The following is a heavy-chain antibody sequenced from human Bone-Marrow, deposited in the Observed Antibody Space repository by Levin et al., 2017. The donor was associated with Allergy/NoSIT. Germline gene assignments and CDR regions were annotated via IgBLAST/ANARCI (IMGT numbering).Heavy chain of an antibody. V-gene: IGHV3-7*04. CDR2: INQDGSEK. CDR3: ARDPPDGGTGDFDF. Sequence: GESLKISCAASGFTFSSDWMSWVRQAPGKGLEWVAHINQDGSEKYYVDSVKGRFTISRDNAKNLLYLQMNSLRAEDTAVFYCARDPPDGGTGDFDFWGQGTLVTVSS. J-gene: IGHJ4*02. CDR1: GFTFSSDW.